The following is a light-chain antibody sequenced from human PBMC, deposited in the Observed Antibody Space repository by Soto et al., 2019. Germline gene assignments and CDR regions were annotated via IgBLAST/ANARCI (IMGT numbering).Light chain of an antibody. CDR1: QTLTSTY. CDR3: QQYVVSPWYT. Sequence: EVILTKSPGTLTFSPGDIATLSCRASQTLTSTYLAWYQHKPGQAPRLVLYGVSSRAHVIPDRFIGRGSGAYVTVTISRREPDDVSLYYCQQYVVSPWYTLGQRTKLEMK. CDR2: GVS. J-gene: IGKJ2*01. V-gene: IGKV3-20*01.